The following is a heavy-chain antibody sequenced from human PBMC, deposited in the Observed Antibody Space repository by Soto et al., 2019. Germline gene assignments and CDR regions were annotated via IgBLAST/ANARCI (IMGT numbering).Heavy chain of an antibody. D-gene: IGHD3-16*01. V-gene: IGHV1-46*01. Sequence: ASVKVSCKASGYTFPSFYMHWVRQAPGQGLEWMGVINPSGGNTVYAQKFLGRVTMTRDTSTNTVYMELSSLRFEDTAVYYCARLDTLNPPYYFDYWGQGTQVTVSS. CDR3: ARLDTLNPPYYFDY. CDR2: INPSGGNT. J-gene: IGHJ4*02. CDR1: GYTFPSFY.